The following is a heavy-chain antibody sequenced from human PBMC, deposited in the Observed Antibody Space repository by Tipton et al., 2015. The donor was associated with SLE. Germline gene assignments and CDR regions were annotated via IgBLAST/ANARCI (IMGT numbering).Heavy chain of an antibody. D-gene: IGHD7-27*01. J-gene: IGHJ4*02. CDR1: GFTFSSYW. V-gene: IGHV3-7*01. CDR3: ARDPNWGTYFDY. Sequence: SLRLSCAASGFTFSSYWMNWVRQAPGKGLEWVANIKQDGSEKYYVDSVKGRFTISRDNAKNSLYLQMNGLRAEDTAVYYCARDPNWGTYFDYWGQGTLVTVSS. CDR2: IKQDGSEK.